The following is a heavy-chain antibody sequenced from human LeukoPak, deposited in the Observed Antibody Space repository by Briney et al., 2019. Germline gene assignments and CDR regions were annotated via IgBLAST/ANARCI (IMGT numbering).Heavy chain of an antibody. V-gene: IGHV4-39*01. CDR3: ARQTGSGLFILP. J-gene: IGHJ4*02. D-gene: IGHD3/OR15-3a*01. CDR2: IYYTGNT. Sequence: SETLSLTCTVSGGSISSYYWGWIRQPPGKGLEWIGSIYYTGNTYYNASLKSQVSISIDTSKNQFSLRLTSVTAADTAVYFCARQTGSGLFILPGGQGTLVTVSS. CDR1: GGSISSYY.